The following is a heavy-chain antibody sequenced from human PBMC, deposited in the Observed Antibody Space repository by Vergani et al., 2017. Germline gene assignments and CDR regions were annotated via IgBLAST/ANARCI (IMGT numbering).Heavy chain of an antibody. Sequence: VQLVESGGGLVQPGGSLRLSCAASEFTFSNYAMNWVRQAPGKGLEWVSGISGSGVSAYYTDSVKGRFTIFRDNSKNTLYLQMNSLRAEDTAVYYCAKLPSGRIVGPLYYFDSWGQGTLVTVSS. CDR3: AKLPSGRIVGPLYYFDS. J-gene: IGHJ4*02. D-gene: IGHD1-26*01. V-gene: IGHV3-23*04. CDR2: ISGSGVSA. CDR1: EFTFSNYA.